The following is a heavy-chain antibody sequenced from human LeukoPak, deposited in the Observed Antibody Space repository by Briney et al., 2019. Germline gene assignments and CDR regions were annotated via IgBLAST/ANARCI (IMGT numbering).Heavy chain of an antibody. V-gene: IGHV4-39*01. CDR3: ARRGSGWSYYYYYYMDV. J-gene: IGHJ6*03. Sequence: PSETLSLTCTVSGGSISSSTYYWGWVRQSPGKGLEWVGSSGTTSYNPSLKSRVTISVDTSKNQFSLKLSSVTAADTAVYYCARRGSGWSYYYYYYMDVWGKGTTVTISS. D-gene: IGHD6-19*01. CDR2: SGTT. CDR1: GGSISSSTYY.